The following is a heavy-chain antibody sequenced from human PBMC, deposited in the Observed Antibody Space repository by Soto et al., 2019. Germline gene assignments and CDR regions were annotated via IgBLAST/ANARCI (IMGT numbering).Heavy chain of an antibody. CDR3: ARTLYGSGSKPY. V-gene: IGHV3-74*01. CDR1: GFPLSSYW. Sequence: EVQLVESGGGLVQPGGSLRLSCAASGFPLSSYWMHWVRQAPGNGLVWVSRINSDESSTSYADSVKGRFTISRDNAKNTLYLQMNSLRAEDTAVYYCARTLYGSGSKPYWGQGTLVTVSS. D-gene: IGHD6-19*01. CDR2: INSDESST. J-gene: IGHJ4*02.